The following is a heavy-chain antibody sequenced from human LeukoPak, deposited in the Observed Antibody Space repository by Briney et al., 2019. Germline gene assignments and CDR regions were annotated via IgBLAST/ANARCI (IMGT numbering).Heavy chain of an antibody. CDR3: ARFSRRFYGDLDYYYYYYMDV. V-gene: IGHV4-61*02. Sequence: PSQTLSLTCTVSGGSISSGSYYWSWIRQPAGKGLEWIGRIYTSGSTNYNPSLKSRVTISVDTSKNQFSLKLSSVTAADTAVYYCARFSRRFYGDLDYYYYYYMDVWGKGTTVTVSS. CDR1: GGSISSGSYY. J-gene: IGHJ6*03. D-gene: IGHD4-17*01. CDR2: IYTSGST.